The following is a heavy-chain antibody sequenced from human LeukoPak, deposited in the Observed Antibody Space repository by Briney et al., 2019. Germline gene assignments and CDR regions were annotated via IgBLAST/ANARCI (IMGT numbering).Heavy chain of an antibody. D-gene: IGHD3-22*01. J-gene: IGHJ4*02. CDR2: IIPILGIA. CDR1: GGTFSSYA. CDR3: ARDRNYDSNRGGFDY. Sequence: SVKVSCKASGGTFSSYAISWVRQAPGQGLEWMGRIIPILGIANYAQKFQGRVTITADNSTSTAYMELSSLRSEDTAVYYCARDRNYDSNRGGFDYWGQGTLVTVSS. V-gene: IGHV1-69*04.